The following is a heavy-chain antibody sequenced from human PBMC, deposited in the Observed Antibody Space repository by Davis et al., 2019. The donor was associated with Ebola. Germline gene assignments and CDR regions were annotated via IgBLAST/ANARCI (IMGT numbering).Heavy chain of an antibody. CDR2: ISYDGSNK. CDR3: AKGGPRIMITFGGVDY. J-gene: IGHJ4*02. CDR1: GFTFSSYA. V-gene: IGHV3-30-3*01. D-gene: IGHD3-16*01. Sequence: PGGSLRLSCAASGFTFSSYAMHWVRQAPGKGLEWVAVISYDGSNKYYADSVKGRFTISRDNSKNTLYLQMNSLSAEDTAVYYCAKGGPRIMITFGGVDYWGQGTLVTVSS.